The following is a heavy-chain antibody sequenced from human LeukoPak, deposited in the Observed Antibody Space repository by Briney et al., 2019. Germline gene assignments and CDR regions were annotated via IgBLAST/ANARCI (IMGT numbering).Heavy chain of an antibody. V-gene: IGHV4-30-4*01. CDR3: ARVRIDGDLHFDY. Sequence: SQTLSLTCTVSGGSINSGDYYWRWIRQPPGTGLEWIGYIYDSGSTYYNPSLKSRVTISVDTSKNQFSLKLSSVTAADTAVYYCARVRIDGDLHFDYWGQGTLVTVSS. J-gene: IGHJ4*02. CDR2: IYDSGST. CDR1: GGSINSGDYY. D-gene: IGHD4-17*01.